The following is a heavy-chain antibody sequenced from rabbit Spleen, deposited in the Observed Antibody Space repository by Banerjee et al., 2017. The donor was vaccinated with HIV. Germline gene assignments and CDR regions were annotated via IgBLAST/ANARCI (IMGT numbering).Heavy chain of an antibody. J-gene: IGHJ4*01. CDR2: MSSSSGST. Sequence: EESGGDLVKPEGSLTLTCTASGFSFSSSYWICWVRQAPGKGLEWIACMSSSSGSTYYASWAKGRFTISKTSSTTVTLQMTSLTAADTATYFCARDLVTVIGWNFNLWGPGTLVTVS. D-gene: IGHD5-1*01. CDR1: GFSFSSSYW. CDR3: ARDLVTVIGWNFNL. V-gene: IGHV1S45*01.